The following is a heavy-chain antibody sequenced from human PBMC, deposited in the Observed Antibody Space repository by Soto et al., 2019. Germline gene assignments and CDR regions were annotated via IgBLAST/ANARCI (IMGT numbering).Heavy chain of an antibody. D-gene: IGHD3-3*01. CDR3: ARADFWSGYPGDYYYYGMDV. V-gene: IGHV4-59*13. CDR2: IYYSGST. Sequence: PSETLSLTCTVSGGSISSYYWSWIRQPPGKGLEWIGYIYYSGSTNYNPSLKSRVTISVDTSKNQFSLKLSSVTAADTAVYYCARADFWSGYPGDYYYYGMDVWGQGTTVT. CDR1: GGSISSYY. J-gene: IGHJ6*02.